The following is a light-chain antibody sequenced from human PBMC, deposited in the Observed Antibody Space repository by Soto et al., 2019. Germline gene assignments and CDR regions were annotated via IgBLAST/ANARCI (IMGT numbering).Light chain of an antibody. CDR2: AAS. Sequence: DIQMTQSPSSLSASVGDRVTISCRASQHINFFLNWYQQKPGQAPNILIFAASTLQTGVPSRFRGRASGTDSTLTIDNVQPEDSGTYYCQQSFTAPRYTFGQGTQLEIK. CDR1: QHINFF. V-gene: IGKV1-39*01. J-gene: IGKJ2*01. CDR3: QQSFTAPRYT.